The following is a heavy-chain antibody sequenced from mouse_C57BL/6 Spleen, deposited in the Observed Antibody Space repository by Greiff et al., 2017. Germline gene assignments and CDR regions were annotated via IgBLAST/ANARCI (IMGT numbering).Heavy chain of an antibody. CDR3: ARDRDYGNDY. D-gene: IGHD3-1*01. CDR1: GFTFSSYA. V-gene: IGHV5-4*01. CDR2: ISDGGSYT. J-gene: IGHJ4*01. Sequence: EVMLVESGGGLVKPGGSLKLSCAASGFTFSSYAMSWVRQTPEKRLEWVATISDGGSYTYYPDNVKGRFTISRDNAKNNLYLQMSHLKSEDTAMYYCARDRDYGNDYWGLGTSVTVSS.